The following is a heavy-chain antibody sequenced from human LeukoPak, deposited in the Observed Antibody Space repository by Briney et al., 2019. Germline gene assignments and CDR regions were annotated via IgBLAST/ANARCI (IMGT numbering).Heavy chain of an antibody. J-gene: IGHJ4*02. CDR1: GGSISSYY. V-gene: IGHV4-59*01. D-gene: IGHD6-19*01. CDR2: IYYSGST. CDR3: ARGDSSGWYYFDY. Sequence: PLETLSLTCTVSGGSISSYYWSWIRQPPGKGLEWIGYIYYSGSTNYNPSLKSRVTISVDTSKNQFSLKLSSVTAADTAVYYCARGDSSGWYYFDYWGQGTLVTVSS.